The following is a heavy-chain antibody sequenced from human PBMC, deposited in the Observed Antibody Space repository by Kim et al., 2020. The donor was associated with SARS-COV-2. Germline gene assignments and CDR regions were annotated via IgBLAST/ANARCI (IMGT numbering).Heavy chain of an antibody. J-gene: IGHJ1*01. V-gene: IGHV1-69*13. CDR1: GGTFSSYA. Sequence: SVKVSCKASGGTFSSYAISWVRQAPGQGLEWMGGIIPIFGTANYAQKFQGRVTITADESTSTAYMELSSLRSEDTAVYYCAGECSGGSCYPEYFQHWGQGTLVTVSS. CDR2: IIPIFGTA. CDR3: AGECSGGSCYPEYFQH. D-gene: IGHD2-15*01.